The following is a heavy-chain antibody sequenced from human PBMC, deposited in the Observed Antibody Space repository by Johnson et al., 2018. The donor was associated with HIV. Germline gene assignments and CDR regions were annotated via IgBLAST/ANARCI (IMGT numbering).Heavy chain of an antibody. V-gene: IGHV3-7*01. CDR3: ARERRAGVKGAFDI. Sequence: VLLVESGGGLVQPGGSLRLSCAASGFTFSSYWMSWVRQAPGKGLEWVANIKQDGIEKYYVDSVKGRFTISRDNAKNSLYLQMNSLRAEDTAVYYCARERRAGVKGAFDIWGQGTMVTVSS. CDR1: GFTFSSYW. J-gene: IGHJ3*02. CDR2: IKQDGIEK. D-gene: IGHD2-21*01.